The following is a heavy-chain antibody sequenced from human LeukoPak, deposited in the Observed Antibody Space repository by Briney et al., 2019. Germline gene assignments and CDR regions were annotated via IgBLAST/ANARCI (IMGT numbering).Heavy chain of an antibody. CDR3: ARDGASSWIGYYYYYMDV. Sequence: GRSLRLSCAASGFTFSSYAMHWVRQAPGKGLEYVSAISGNGGSTYYANSVKGRFTISRDNSKNTLYLQMGSLRAEDMAVYYCARDGASSWIGYYYYYMDVWGKGTTVTVSS. V-gene: IGHV3-64*01. CDR2: ISGNGGST. J-gene: IGHJ6*03. CDR1: GFTFSSYA. D-gene: IGHD6-13*01.